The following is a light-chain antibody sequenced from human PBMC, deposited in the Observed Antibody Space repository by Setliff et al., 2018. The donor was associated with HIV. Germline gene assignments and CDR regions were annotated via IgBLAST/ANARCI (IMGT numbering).Light chain of an antibody. J-gene: IGLJ2*01. Sequence: ALAQPPSVSGSPGQSVTISCTGTSSDVGSYNCVSWYQQPPGTAPKLMIYEVSNRPSGVPDRFSGSKSGNTASLTISGLQAEDEADYYCSSCSSSSTLVFGGGTKVTVL. CDR1: SSDVGSYNC. V-gene: IGLV2-18*02. CDR2: EVS. CDR3: SSCSSSSTLV.